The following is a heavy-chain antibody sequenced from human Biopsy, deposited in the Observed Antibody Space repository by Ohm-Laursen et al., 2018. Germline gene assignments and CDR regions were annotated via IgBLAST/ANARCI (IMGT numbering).Heavy chain of an antibody. CDR2: IAPRGSDA. Sequence: VASVKVSCKASGYMFLRYYIHWVRQAPGKGLEWMGIIAPRGSDATYAQKFQGRLIMTTDTSTATVYMQLGNLTSEDTAVYFCARDRIELEATPTNADYYYFGMDVWGQGTTVTVS. CDR3: ARDRIELEATPTNADYYYFGMDV. V-gene: IGHV1-46*01. J-gene: IGHJ6*02. CDR1: GYMFLRYY. D-gene: IGHD1-26*01.